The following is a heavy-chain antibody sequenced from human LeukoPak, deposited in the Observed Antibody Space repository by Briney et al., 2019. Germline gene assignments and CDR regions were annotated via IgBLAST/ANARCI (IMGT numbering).Heavy chain of an antibody. CDR2: IIPIFGTA. CDR1: GGTFSSYA. J-gene: IGHJ4*02. V-gene: IGHV1-69*06. Sequence: EASVKVSCKASGGTFSSYAISWVRQAPGQGLEWMGGIIPIFGTANYAQKFQGRVTITADKSTSTAYMELSSLRSEDTAVYYCARDLEGSSSYFDYWGQGTLVTVSS. D-gene: IGHD6-6*01. CDR3: ARDLEGSSSYFDY.